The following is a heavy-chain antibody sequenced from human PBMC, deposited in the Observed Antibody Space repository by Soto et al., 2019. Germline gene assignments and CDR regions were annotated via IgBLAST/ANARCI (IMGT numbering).Heavy chain of an antibody. CDR3: ERGGGGGSSFAP. CDR2: VNSDGSST. Sequence: EVQLVESGGGLVQPGGSLRLSCAASGFTFSSYWMHWVRQAPGKGLVWVSRVNSDGSSTNYADSVKGRFTISRDNAKNTLYGKMNGLRAEDRVVYYCERGGGGGSSFAPGGQGPLFTVSS. J-gene: IGHJ5*02. V-gene: IGHV3-74*01. CDR1: GFTFSSYW. D-gene: IGHD1-26*01.